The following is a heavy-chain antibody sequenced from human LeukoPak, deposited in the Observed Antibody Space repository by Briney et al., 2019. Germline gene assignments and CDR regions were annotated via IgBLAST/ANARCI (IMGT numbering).Heavy chain of an antibody. Sequence: SETLSLTCTVSGASMSPYHWGWIRQPPGKGLEWTGYIYYSGSTNYNPSLKSRVTISVDTSKNQFSLKLSSVTAADTAIYYCARAVSGRFDYWGQGTLVTVSS. CDR1: GASMSPYH. CDR2: IYYSGST. J-gene: IGHJ4*02. CDR3: ARAVSGRFDY. D-gene: IGHD6-19*01. V-gene: IGHV4-59*08.